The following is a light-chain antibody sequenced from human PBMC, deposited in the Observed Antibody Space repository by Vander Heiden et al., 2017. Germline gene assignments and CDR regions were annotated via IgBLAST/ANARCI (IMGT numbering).Light chain of an antibody. J-gene: IGKJ4*01. CDR3: QQRRSWPLT. V-gene: IGKV3-11*01. CDR1: QSVSSS. CDR2: DAS. Sequence: EIVLKQSPGTLSLSPGERATLSCRASQSVSSSLFWYQQQPGQVPRLLIYDASNRATGIPAKFSGSGSGTDFTLTISSLEPEDFAVYYCQQRRSWPLTFGGGTKVDIK.